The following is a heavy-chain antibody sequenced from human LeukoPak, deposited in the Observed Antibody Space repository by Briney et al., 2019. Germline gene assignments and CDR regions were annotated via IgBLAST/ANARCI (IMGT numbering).Heavy chain of an antibody. CDR1: GYTFTSYY. CDR3: ARSLLLCSSTSCYGPPDYYYYMDV. J-gene: IGHJ6*03. Sequence: ASVKVSCKASGYTFTSYYMHWVRQAPGQGLEWMGIINPSGGSTNYAQKFQGRVTITADESTSTAYMELSSLRSEDTAVYYCARSLLLCSSTSCYGPPDYYYYMDVWGKGTTVTVSS. V-gene: IGHV1-46*01. D-gene: IGHD2-2*01. CDR2: INPSGGST.